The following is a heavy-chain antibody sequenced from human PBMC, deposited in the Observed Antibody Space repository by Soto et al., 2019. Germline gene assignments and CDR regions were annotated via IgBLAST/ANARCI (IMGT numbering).Heavy chain of an antibody. D-gene: IGHD2-15*01. CDR2: IYSGGST. J-gene: IGHJ6*02. CDR1: GFTVSSNY. V-gene: IGHV3-66*01. Sequence: GGSLRLSCAASGFTVSSNYMSWVRQAPGKGLEWVSVIYSGGSTYYADSVKGRFTISRANSKNTLYLQMNSLRAEDTAVYYCARDSSGGDYYYYGMDVWGQGTTVTVSS. CDR3: ARDSSGGDYYYYGMDV.